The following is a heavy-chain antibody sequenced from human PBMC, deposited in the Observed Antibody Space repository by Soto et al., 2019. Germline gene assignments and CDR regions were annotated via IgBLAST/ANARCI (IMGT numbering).Heavy chain of an antibody. CDR1: GFIFKNYW. V-gene: IGHV3-7*03. CDR2: IKQDESEK. D-gene: IGHD1-26*01. CDR3: ASDRFRGTYYLRGVTYFFEE. Sequence: GGSLRLSCAASGFIFKNYWMSWVRQAPGKGLEWVANIKQDESEKNYLDSVKGRFTISRDNAKNSLYLQMNSLRAEDTAVYYCASDRFRGTYYLRGVTYFFEEWGQGAPVTFSS. J-gene: IGHJ4*02.